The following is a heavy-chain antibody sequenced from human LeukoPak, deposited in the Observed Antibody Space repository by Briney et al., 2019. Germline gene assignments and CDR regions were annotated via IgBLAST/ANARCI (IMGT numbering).Heavy chain of an antibody. CDR1: GGSISSYY. V-gene: IGHV4-59*01. J-gene: IGHJ3*01. CDR3: ARASCSSTSCPRRDALDV. D-gene: IGHD2-2*01. Sequence: PSETLSLTCTVSGGSISSYYWSWIRHPAGKGLEWIGYIYYSGSTNYNPSLKSRVTISVDTSKNQFSLHLTSVTTAGTAVYYCARASCSSTSCPRRDALDVWGQGTMVTVSS. CDR2: IYYSGST.